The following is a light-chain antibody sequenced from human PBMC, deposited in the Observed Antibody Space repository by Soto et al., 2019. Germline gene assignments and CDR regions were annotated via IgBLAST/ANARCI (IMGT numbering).Light chain of an antibody. CDR1: QSASSSY. CDR3: QQHGSSLWT. CDR2: GAS. Sequence: EIVLTQSPGTLSLSPGERATLSCRASQSASSSYLAWYQQKPGQAPRLLISGASSRATGIPDRFSGSGSGTDFTLTISRLEPEDFAVYYCQQHGSSLWTFGQGTKVEIK. V-gene: IGKV3-20*01. J-gene: IGKJ1*01.